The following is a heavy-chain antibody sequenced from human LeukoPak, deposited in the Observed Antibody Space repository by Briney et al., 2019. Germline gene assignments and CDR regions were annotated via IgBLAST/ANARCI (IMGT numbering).Heavy chain of an antibody. CDR2: ISAYNGNT. J-gene: IGHJ5*02. Sequence: GASVKVSCKASGYIFTSYNIGWVRQAPGQGLEWMGWISAYNGNTNYAQKLQGRVTMTTDTSTSTAYVELRSLRSDDTAVYYCARGWERASIAAAGTRLGVTWFDPWGQGTLVTVSS. V-gene: IGHV1-18*01. CDR3: ARGWERASIAAAGTRLGVTWFDP. CDR1: GYIFTSYN. D-gene: IGHD6-13*01.